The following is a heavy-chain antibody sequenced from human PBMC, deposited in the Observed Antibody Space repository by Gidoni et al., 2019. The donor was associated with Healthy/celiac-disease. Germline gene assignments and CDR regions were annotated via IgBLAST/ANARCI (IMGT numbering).Heavy chain of an antibody. CDR3: AGGDPAYYYDSSGYSNDYYYYGMDV. D-gene: IGHD3-22*01. Sequence: SSGYYWGWIRQPPGKGLEWIGSIYHIGSTYYNPSLKSRVTISVDTSKNQFSLKLSSVTAADTAVYYCAGGDPAYYYDSSGYSNDYYYYGMDVWGQGTTVTVSS. J-gene: IGHJ6*02. CDR1: SSGYY. V-gene: IGHV4-38-2*02. CDR2: IYHIGST.